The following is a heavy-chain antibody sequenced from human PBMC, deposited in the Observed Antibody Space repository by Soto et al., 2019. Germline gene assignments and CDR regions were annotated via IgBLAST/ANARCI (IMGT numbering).Heavy chain of an antibody. Sequence: GGSLRLSCSGSGFIFSIYAIHWVRQAPGKGLEYVSFISIDGSRTYYADSVKGRFTISRDNAKNSLYLQMNSLRAEDTAVYYCASEQWLVRDDYWGQGTLVTVSS. CDR2: ISIDGSRT. CDR1: GFIFSIYA. CDR3: ASEQWLVRDDY. D-gene: IGHD6-19*01. V-gene: IGHV3-64*04. J-gene: IGHJ4*02.